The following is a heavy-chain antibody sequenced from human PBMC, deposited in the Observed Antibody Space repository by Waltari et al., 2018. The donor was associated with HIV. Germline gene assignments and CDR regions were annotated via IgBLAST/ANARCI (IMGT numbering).Heavy chain of an antibody. Sequence: QVQLQESGPGLVKPSETLSLTCTVSGGSISSYYWSWIRPPPGKGLEWIGYIYYSGSTNYNPSLKSRVTISVDTSKNQFSLKLSSVTAADTAVYYCASSDYYDSSGYYYIDYWGQGTLVTVSS. D-gene: IGHD3-22*01. J-gene: IGHJ4*02. CDR3: ASSDYYDSSGYYYIDY. V-gene: IGHV4-59*01. CDR1: GGSISSYY. CDR2: IYYSGST.